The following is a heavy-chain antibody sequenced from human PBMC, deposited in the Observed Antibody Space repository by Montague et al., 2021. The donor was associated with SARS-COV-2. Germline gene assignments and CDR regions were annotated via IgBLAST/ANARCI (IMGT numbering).Heavy chain of an antibody. V-gene: IGHV4-59*13. J-gene: IGHJ4*02. D-gene: IGHD3-22*01. CDR2: IYYSGST. Sequence: SETLSLTCTVSGGSISSYYLSWIRQPPGKGLEWIAYIYYSGSTNYNPSPKSRVTISVDTSKNQFSLKLSSVTAANTAVYYCARDSHYHDSSGHFDYWGQGTLVTVSS. CDR3: ARDSHYHDSSGHFDY. CDR1: GGSISSYY.